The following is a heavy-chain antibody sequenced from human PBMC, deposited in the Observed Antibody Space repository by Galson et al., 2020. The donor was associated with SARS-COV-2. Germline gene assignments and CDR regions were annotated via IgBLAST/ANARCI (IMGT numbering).Heavy chain of an antibody. D-gene: IGHD2-21*01. V-gene: IGHV4-39*01. J-gene: IGHJ4*02. CDR1: AGSINTRNYF. CDR3: ARHTVIGGDCFDY. Sequence: SETLSLTCTVSAGSINTRNYFGGWIRQPPGTGLEWIGSINYSGSTHYNPSLKSRVTISVDTSENQFSLMLRSVTAADTAVYYCARHTVIGGDCFDYWGQGNPVTVSS. CDR2: INYSGST.